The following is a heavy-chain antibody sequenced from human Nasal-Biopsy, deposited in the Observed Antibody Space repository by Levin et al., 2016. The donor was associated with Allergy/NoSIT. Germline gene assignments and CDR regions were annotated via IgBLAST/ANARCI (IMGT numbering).Heavy chain of an antibody. V-gene: IGHV3-21*01. CDR3: VRDSVPGNYDHNYFDP. CDR2: ISRSRTYI. CDR1: GFTFSDYT. J-gene: IGHJ5*02. D-gene: IGHD5-24*01. Sequence: GESLKISCTASGFTFSDYTMNWIRLSPGKGLEWVSYISRSRTYIEYADSVKGRFTISRDNARNSVYLQMNNLRAEDSAMYYCVRDSVPGNYDHNYFDPWGQGVTVTVSS.